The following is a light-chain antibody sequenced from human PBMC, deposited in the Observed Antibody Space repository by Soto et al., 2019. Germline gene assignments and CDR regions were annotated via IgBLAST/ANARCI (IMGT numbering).Light chain of an antibody. CDR1: QSISDT. J-gene: IGKJ1*01. CDR2: GAS. V-gene: IGKV3-15*01. CDR3: QQYNNWPWT. Sequence: EIVMTQSPATLSVSPGGRATLSCRASQSISDTLAWYQQKPGQAPRLPIHGASTRATGFPGRFSGSGSGTDFTLTISSLQSEDFAVYDCQQYNNWPWTFGQGTKVEIK.